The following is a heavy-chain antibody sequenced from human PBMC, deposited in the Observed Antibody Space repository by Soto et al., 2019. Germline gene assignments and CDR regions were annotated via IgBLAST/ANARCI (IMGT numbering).Heavy chain of an antibody. CDR1: GFMFSSAW. CDR2: IKSKKDGGAR. J-gene: IGHJ4*02. D-gene: IGHD1-1*01. CDR3: VEGWNDF. Sequence: EVHVVESGGDLVEPGGSLRLSCETSGFMFSSAWMSWVRQAPGKGLEWVARIKSKKDGGARDYAAPVNGRFSISRDDSKSTVYLQMNSLRAEDTALYYCVEGWNDFWGQGTLSPSPQ. V-gene: IGHV3-15*01.